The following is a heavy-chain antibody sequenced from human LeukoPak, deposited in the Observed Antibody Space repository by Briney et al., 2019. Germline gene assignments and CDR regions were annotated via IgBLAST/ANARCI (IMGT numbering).Heavy chain of an antibody. CDR2: IKNKTNGETT. J-gene: IGHJ4*02. V-gene: IGHV3-15*01. CDR3: ARGFCSSTNCYQGPFDF. CDR1: GFTFSSAW. D-gene: IGHD2-2*01. Sequence: GGSLRLSCAASGFTFSSAWMTWVRQAPGKGLEWVGHIKNKTNGETTDYAAPVKGRFIISRDDSKNTLYLQMNSLRTEDAAVYYCARGFCSSTNCYQGPFDFWGQGTLVTVSS.